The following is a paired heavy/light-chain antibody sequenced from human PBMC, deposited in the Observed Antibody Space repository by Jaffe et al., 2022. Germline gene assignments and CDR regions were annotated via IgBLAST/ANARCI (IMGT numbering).Heavy chain of an antibody. Sequence: EVQLVESGGGLVQPGGSLRLSCAASGFTVSSNYMSWVRQAPGKGLEWVSFVSTGGATYYADSVKGRFTISRDNSKNTLYLEMNSLRTEDTAVYYCAREQTTLSYYVDYWGQGILVTVSS. D-gene: IGHD3-10*01. CDR1: GFTVSSNY. J-gene: IGHJ4*02. CDR2: VSTGGAT. CDR3: AREQTTLSYYVDY. V-gene: IGHV3-66*02.
Light chain of an antibody. Sequence: QLVLTQSPSASASLGASVKLTCTLSSGHSGYAIAWHQQQPEKGPRYLMKVNSDGRQFKGDGIPDRFSGSSSGAERYLTISSLQSEDEADYYCQTWGTGIRVFGGGTKLTVL. J-gene: IGLJ3*02. V-gene: IGLV4-69*01. CDR2: VNSDGRQ. CDR3: QTWGTGIRV. CDR1: SGHSGYA.